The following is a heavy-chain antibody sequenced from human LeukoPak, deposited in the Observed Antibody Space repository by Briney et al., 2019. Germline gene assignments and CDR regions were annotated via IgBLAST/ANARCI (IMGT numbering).Heavy chain of an antibody. CDR2: IYYSGST. J-gene: IGHJ4*02. V-gene: IGHV4-59*01. Sequence: SETLSLTCTVSGGSISSYYWSWIRQPPGKGLEWIGYIYYSGSTNYNPSLKSRVTISVDTSKNRFSLKLSSVTAADTAVYYCAASGGSYSFDYWGQGTLVTVSS. CDR1: GGSISSYY. CDR3: AASGGSYSFDY. D-gene: IGHD1-26*01.